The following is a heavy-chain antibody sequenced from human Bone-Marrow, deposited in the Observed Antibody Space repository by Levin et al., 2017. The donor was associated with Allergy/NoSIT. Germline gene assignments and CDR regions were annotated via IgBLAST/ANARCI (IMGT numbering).Heavy chain of an antibody. CDR1: GFTFSSYG. D-gene: IGHD3-16*01. J-gene: IGHJ4*02. V-gene: IGHV3-23*01. CDR2: ISGSDGST. Sequence: GGSLRLSCAASGFTFSSYGMSWVRQAPGKGLEWVSGISGSDGSTNYADSVKGRFTISRDISKNTLYLQMNSLRAEDTAVYYCAKRAFTDGYAPDYWGQGTLVTVSS. CDR3: AKRAFTDGYAPDY.